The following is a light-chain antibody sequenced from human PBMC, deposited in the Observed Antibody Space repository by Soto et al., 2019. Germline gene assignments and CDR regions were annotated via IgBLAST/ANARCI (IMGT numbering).Light chain of an antibody. J-gene: IGKJ1*01. CDR2: DAS. CDR3: QQYSVYWT. V-gene: IGKV1-5*01. CDR1: RSVDLW. Sequence: GDRVTITCRASRSVDLWLAWCQQKPGKAPKLLIYDASSWAGGVPSRFTGSGSGTEFTLTINSLQPDDFATYYCQQYSVYWTFGQGTKVDI.